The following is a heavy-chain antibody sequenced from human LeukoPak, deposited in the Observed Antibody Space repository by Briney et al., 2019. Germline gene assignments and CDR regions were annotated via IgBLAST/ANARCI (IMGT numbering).Heavy chain of an antibody. D-gene: IGHD2-15*01. CDR2: ISGSGGST. V-gene: IGHV3-23*01. Sequence: PGGSLRLSCAASGFTFNNYAMAWVRQAPGKGLERVSGISGSGGSTFYSVKGRFTISRDNSKNTLFLQMNRLRAEDTAIYYCAKAGEYCPDGSCYSENYYFDYWGQGTLVTVSS. CDR3: AKAGEYCPDGSCYSENYYFDY. J-gene: IGHJ4*02. CDR1: GFTFNNYA.